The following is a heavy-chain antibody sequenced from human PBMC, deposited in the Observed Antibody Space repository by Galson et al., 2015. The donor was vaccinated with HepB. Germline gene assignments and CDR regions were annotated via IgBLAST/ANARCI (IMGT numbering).Heavy chain of an antibody. Sequence: SLRLSCATSGFTFSSYSMNWVRQAPGKGLEWVSSISSSSSYIYYADSVQGRFTISRDNAKNSVYLQMNSLRAEDTAVYYCARDRGVMTDYYEMNVFYTWGQGTLVTVSS. D-gene: IGHD1-26*01. CDR1: GFTFSSYS. CDR3: ARDRGVMTDYYEMNVFYT. V-gene: IGHV3-21*01. J-gene: IGHJ3*01. CDR2: ISSSSSYI.